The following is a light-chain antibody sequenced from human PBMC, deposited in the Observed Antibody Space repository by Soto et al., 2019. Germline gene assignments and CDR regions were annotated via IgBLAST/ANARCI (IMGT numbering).Light chain of an antibody. J-gene: IGKJ3*01. V-gene: IGKV3-15*01. CDR2: GAS. CDR3: QQYNNWPPI. Sequence: IVMTQSPATLSVSPGERATLSCRASQSVSSNLAWYQQKPGQAPRLLIYGASTRATGIPARFSGSGSGTEFTLTISSLQSEDVAAYYCQQYNNWPPIFGTGTKVDIK. CDR1: QSVSSN.